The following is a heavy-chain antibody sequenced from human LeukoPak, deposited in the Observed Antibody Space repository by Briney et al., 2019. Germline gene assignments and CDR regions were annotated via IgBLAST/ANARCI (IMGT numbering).Heavy chain of an antibody. D-gene: IGHD2-2*01. J-gene: IGHJ4*02. CDR1: GFTFSSYE. Sequence: GGSLRLSCAASGFTFSSYEMNWVRQAPGKGLEWVSYISSSGSTIYYADSVKGRFTISRDNAKNSLYLQMISLRAEDTAVYYCARGYQLLNYWGQGTLVTVSS. V-gene: IGHV3-48*03. CDR3: ARGYQLLNY. CDR2: ISSSGSTI.